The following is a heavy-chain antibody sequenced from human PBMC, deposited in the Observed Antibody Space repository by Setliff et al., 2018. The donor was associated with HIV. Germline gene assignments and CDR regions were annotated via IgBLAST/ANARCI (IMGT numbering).Heavy chain of an antibody. Sequence: GASVKVSCKASGYTFTGYYIYWVRQAPGQGLEWMGWINPNGGVTNYGQKFQGRVTMTIDTSISTVYMELSSLRSDDTAVYSCATGPGWYGVGYFDYWGQGTLVTVSS. D-gene: IGHD6-19*01. CDR2: INPNGGVT. J-gene: IGHJ4*02. CDR3: ATGPGWYGVGYFDY. V-gene: IGHV1-2*02. CDR1: GYTFTGYY.